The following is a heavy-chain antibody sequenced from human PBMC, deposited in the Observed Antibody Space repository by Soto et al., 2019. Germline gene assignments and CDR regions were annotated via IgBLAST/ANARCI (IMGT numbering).Heavy chain of an antibody. D-gene: IGHD3-22*01. CDR2: ISYDGSNK. CDR1: GFTCSSYA. V-gene: IGHV3-30-3*01. J-gene: IGHJ6*02. CDR3: ARDRSPMYYYDSSGSEYPVDGMDV. Sequence: PVGSLRLSCAASGFTCSSYAMHWVRQAPGKGLEWVAVISYDGSNKYYADSVKGRFTISRDNSKNTLYLQMNSLRAEDTAVYYCARDRSPMYYYDSSGSEYPVDGMDVWGQGTTVTVSS.